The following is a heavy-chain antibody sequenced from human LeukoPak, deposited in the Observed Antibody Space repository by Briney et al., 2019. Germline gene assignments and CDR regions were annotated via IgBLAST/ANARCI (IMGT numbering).Heavy chain of an antibody. Sequence: GGPLRLSCAASGFTLSDQYMDSVTQAQGTGLQWAGRVRNKPNGYRTEYAASVKGRFTVSEDASKSSLYLQMNSLKTEDTAMYYCARAGYCGAGTCYSDYFDYWGQGTLVTVSS. D-gene: IGHD2-15*01. CDR3: ARAGYCGAGTCYSDYFDY. J-gene: IGHJ4*02. CDR1: GFTLSDQY. V-gene: IGHV3-72*01. CDR2: VRNKPNGYRT.